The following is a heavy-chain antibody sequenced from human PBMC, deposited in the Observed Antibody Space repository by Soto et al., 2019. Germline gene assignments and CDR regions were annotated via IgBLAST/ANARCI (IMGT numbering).Heavy chain of an antibody. J-gene: IGHJ6*03. Sequence: SETLSLTCTVSGGSISSSSYYWGWIRQPPGKGLEWIGSIYYSGSTYYNPSLKSRVTISVDTSKNQFSLKLSSVTAADTAVYYCARTPSIAARLYYYYMDVWGKGTTVTVSS. CDR3: ARTPSIAARLYYYYMDV. D-gene: IGHD6-6*01. CDR1: GGSISSSSYY. CDR2: IYYSGST. V-gene: IGHV4-39*01.